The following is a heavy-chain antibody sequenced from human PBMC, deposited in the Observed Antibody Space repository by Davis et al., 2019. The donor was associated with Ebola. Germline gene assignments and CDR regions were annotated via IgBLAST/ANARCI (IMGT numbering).Heavy chain of an antibody. CDR2: INAGNGNT. Sequence: ASVKVSCKASGYTFTSYAMHWVRQATGQRLEWMGWINAGNGNTKYSQKFQGRVTITRDTSASTAYMELSSLTSEDTAVYYCARAAAGLPYNWFDPWGQGTLVTVSS. J-gene: IGHJ5*02. D-gene: IGHD6-13*01. CDR1: GYTFTSYA. CDR3: ARAAAGLPYNWFDP. V-gene: IGHV1-3*01.